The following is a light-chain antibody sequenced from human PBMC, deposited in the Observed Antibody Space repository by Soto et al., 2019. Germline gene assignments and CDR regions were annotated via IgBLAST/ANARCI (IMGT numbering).Light chain of an antibody. CDR1: SSNIGGNS. Sequence: QSVLTQPPSVSAAPGQRVTISCSGSSSNIGGNSVSWYQQLPGTAPKLLIYDDDKRPSGIPDRFSVSKSGTSATLGITGFQTGDEADYYCGSLDSSLSAYVFXTGTKLTVL. CDR2: DDD. J-gene: IGLJ1*01. CDR3: GSLDSSLSAYV. V-gene: IGLV1-51*01.